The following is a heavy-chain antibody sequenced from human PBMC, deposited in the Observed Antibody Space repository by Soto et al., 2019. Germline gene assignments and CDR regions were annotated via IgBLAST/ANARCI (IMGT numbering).Heavy chain of an antibody. J-gene: IGHJ4*02. CDR3: ARWGHLWELSLNPFDY. D-gene: IGHD3-16*02. CDR1: GYTFTSYD. Sequence: ASVKVSCKASGYTFTSYDINWVRQATGQGLEWMGWMNPNSGNTGYAQKFQGRVTMTRNTSISTAYMELSSLRSEDTAVYYCARWGHLWELSLNPFDYWGQGTLVTVSS. V-gene: IGHV1-8*01. CDR2: MNPNSGNT.